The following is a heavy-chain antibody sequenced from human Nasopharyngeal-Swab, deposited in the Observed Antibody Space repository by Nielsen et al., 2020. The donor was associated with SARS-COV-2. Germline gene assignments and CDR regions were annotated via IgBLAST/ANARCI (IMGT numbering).Heavy chain of an antibody. CDR3: AKDNGGNFGY. Sequence: GESLKISCAASGFTFSSYAMSWVRQAPGKGLEWVSAISGSGGSIYYADSVKGRFTISRDNSKNTLYLQMNSLRAEDTAVYYCAKDNGGNFGYWGQGTLVTVSS. J-gene: IGHJ4*02. CDR2: ISGSGGSI. D-gene: IGHD4-23*01. CDR1: GFTFSSYA. V-gene: IGHV3-23*01.